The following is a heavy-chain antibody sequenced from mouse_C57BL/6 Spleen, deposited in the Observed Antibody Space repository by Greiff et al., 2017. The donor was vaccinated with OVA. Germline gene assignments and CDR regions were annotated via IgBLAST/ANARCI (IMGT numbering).Heavy chain of an antibody. CDR1: GYTFTSYW. Sequence: VQLQQPGAELVKPGASVKLSCKASGYTFTSYWMHWVKQRPGQGLEWIGMIHPNSGSTNYNEKFKSKDTLTVDKSSSTSYMQLSSLTSEYSAVYYCARGSYYGSPGSMDDWGQGTSVTVSS. CDR3: ARGSYYGSPGSMDD. D-gene: IGHD1-1*01. J-gene: IGHJ4*01. V-gene: IGHV1-64*01. CDR2: IHPNSGST.